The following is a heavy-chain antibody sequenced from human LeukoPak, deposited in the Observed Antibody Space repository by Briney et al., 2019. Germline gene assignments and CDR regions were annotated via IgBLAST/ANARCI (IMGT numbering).Heavy chain of an antibody. J-gene: IGHJ5*02. V-gene: IGHV4-61*02. CDR2: IYSNGWT. CDR3: ARGSGWNSFDP. CDR1: GGSISTDLYY. D-gene: IGHD6-19*01. Sequence: SETLSLTCTVSGGSISTDLYYWTWIRQPAGKGLEWIGRIYSNGWTDYNPPLKSRVSISIDTSKNHFSLKMSLATAVDTALYYCARGSGWNSFDPWGQGTLVTVSS.